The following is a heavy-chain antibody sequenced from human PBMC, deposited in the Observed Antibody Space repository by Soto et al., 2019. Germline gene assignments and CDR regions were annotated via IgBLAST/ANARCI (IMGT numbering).Heavy chain of an antibody. CDR3: AKGDDYGDYVAFDI. V-gene: IGHV3-9*01. J-gene: IGHJ3*02. D-gene: IGHD4-17*01. Sequence: GGSLTPPCAASGFTFVDYAMPWVRQPPGKGLEWDSGISWNSGSIGYADSVKGRFTISRDNAKNSLYLQMNSLRAEDTALYYCAKGDDYGDYVAFDIWGQGTMVTVS. CDR2: ISWNSGSI. CDR1: GFTFVDYA.